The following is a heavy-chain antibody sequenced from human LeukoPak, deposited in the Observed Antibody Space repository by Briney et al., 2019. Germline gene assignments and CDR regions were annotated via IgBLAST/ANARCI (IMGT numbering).Heavy chain of an antibody. CDR3: ARITMVRGVIITSPYFDY. Sequence: ASVKVSCKASGYTFTSYGISWVRQAPGQGLEWMGWISAYNGNTNYAQKLQGRVTMTTDTSTSTAYMELRSLRSDDTAVYYCARITMVRGVIITSPYFDYWGQGTLVIVSS. CDR2: ISAYNGNT. D-gene: IGHD3-10*01. CDR1: GYTFTSYG. J-gene: IGHJ4*02. V-gene: IGHV1-18*01.